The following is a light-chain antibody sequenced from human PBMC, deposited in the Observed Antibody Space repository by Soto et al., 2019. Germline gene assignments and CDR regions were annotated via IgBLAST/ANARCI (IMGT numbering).Light chain of an antibody. CDR2: DAS. CDR3: QQYNSYSPT. Sequence: DIQMTQSPSTLSASVGYRVTITCRASQSISSWLAWYQQKPGKAPKLLIYDASSLESGVPSRFSGSGYGTEFTLTISSLQPDDFATYYCQQYNSYSPTFGQGTKVEIK. CDR1: QSISSW. J-gene: IGKJ1*01. V-gene: IGKV1-5*01.